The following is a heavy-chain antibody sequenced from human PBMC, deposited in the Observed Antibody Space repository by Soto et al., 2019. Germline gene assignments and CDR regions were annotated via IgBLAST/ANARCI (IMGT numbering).Heavy chain of an antibody. V-gene: IGHV4-59*01. D-gene: IGHD2-21*02. CDR2: IYYSGST. CDR3: ARDFYGWAHNYLYHYYSALDV. J-gene: IGHJ6*03. Sequence: IRQTPGKGLQRIEYIYYSGSTNYNPSLKSRVTISVDTSKNQFSLKLSSVTAADTAVYYCARDFYGWAHNYLYHYYSALDVPVKWSPAT.